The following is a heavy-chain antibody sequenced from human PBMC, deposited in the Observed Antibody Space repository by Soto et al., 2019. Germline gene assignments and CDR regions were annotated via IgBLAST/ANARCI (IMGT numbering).Heavy chain of an antibody. CDR1: GGSISSGGYY. CDR3: AREPLT. CDR2: IDSSGST. J-gene: IGHJ4*02. V-gene: IGHV4-31*03. Sequence: QVQLQESGPGLVKPSQTLSLTCTVSGGSISSGGYYWSWIRQHPGEGPEWIGYIDSSGSTYYNPSLKRRVTISVDTSKNHFTLKLSSVAAADTAGYYCAREPLTWGQGTLVTVSS.